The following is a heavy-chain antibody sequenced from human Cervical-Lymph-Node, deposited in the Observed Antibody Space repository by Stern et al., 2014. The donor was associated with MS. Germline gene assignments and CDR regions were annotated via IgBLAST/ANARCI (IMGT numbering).Heavy chain of an antibody. V-gene: IGHV3-21*01. CDR2: IRSSSSYI. CDR1: GFTFSSYS. J-gene: IGHJ6*02. Sequence: EVQLVESGGGLVKPGGSLRLSCAASGFTFSSYSMNWVRQAPGKGLEWVSSIRSSSSYIYYADSVKGRFTISRDNAKNSLYLQMNSLRAKDTAVYYCARDTRFYGMDVWGQGTTVTVSS. CDR3: ARDTRFYGMDV.